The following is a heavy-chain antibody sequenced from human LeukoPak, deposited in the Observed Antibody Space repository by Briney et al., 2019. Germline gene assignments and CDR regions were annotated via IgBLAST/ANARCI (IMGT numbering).Heavy chain of an antibody. Sequence: GGSLRLSCAASGFTFSSYAMSWVRQAPGKGLEWVSYISSSGSTIYYADSVKGRFTISRDNAKNSLYLQMNSLRAEDTAVYYCARGRYYDSSGYYWANWFDPWGQGTLVTVSS. CDR1: GFTFSSYA. V-gene: IGHV3-48*04. CDR3: ARGRYYDSSGYYWANWFDP. CDR2: ISSSGSTI. D-gene: IGHD3-22*01. J-gene: IGHJ5*02.